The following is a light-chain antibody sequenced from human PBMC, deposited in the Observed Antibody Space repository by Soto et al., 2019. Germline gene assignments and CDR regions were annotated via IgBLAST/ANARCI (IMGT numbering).Light chain of an antibody. V-gene: IGKV3D-20*02. CDR1: QSFNSIY. Sequence: EIVLTQSPGTLSLSPGERATLSCRASQSFNSIYLAWYQQKPGQAPRLLISDASNRATGIPARFSGSGSGADFTLTISSLEPEDFAVYYCQQRANWPLTFGGGTKVDIK. CDR2: DAS. J-gene: IGKJ4*01. CDR3: QQRANWPLT.